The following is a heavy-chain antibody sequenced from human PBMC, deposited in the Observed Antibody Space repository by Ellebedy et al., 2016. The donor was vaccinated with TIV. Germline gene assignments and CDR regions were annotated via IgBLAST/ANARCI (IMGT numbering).Heavy chain of an antibody. J-gene: IGHJ3*02. D-gene: IGHD3-16*02. Sequence: ASVKVSCXASGYTFTSYYMHWVRQAPGQGLEWMGIINPSGGSTSYAQKFQGRVTMTRDTSTSTVYMELSSLRSEDTAVYYCASRFLIEDAFDIWGQGTMVTVSS. CDR3: ASRFLIEDAFDI. CDR1: GYTFTSYY. CDR2: INPSGGST. V-gene: IGHV1-46*01.